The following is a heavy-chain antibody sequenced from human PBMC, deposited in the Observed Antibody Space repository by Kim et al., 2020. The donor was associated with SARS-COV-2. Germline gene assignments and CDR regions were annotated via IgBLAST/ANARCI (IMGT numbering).Heavy chain of an antibody. V-gene: IGHV3-48*03. Sequence: GGSLRLSCAASGFTFSSYEMNWVRQAPGKGLEWVSYISSSGSTIYYADSVKGRFTISRDNAKNSLYLQMNSLRAEDTAVYYCASLYSSSSKYWGQGTLVTVSS. CDR3: ASLYSSSSKY. D-gene: IGHD6-6*01. CDR1: GFTFSSYE. J-gene: IGHJ4*02. CDR2: ISSSGSTI.